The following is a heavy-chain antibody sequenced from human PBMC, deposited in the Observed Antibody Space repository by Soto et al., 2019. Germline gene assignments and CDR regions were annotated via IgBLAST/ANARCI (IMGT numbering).Heavy chain of an antibody. CDR1: GGTFSSYA. D-gene: IGHD6-19*01. V-gene: IGHV1-69*13. Sequence: GASVKVSCKASGGTFSSYAISWVRQAPGQGLEWMGGIIPIFGTANYAQKFQGRVTITADESTSTAYMGLSSLRSEDTAVYYCASAFTAVAATGAHYYYGMDVWGQGTTVTVSS. CDR3: ASAFTAVAATGAHYYYGMDV. J-gene: IGHJ6*02. CDR2: IIPIFGTA.